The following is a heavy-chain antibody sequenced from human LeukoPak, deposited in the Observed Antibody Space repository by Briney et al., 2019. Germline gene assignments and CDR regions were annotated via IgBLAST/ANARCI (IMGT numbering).Heavy chain of an antibody. J-gene: IGHJ2*01. V-gene: IGHV4-30-4*01. Sequence: SQTLSLTCTVSGGSISSGDYYWSWIRQPPGKGLEWIGCIYNSGTIYYNPSLKSRLTISVDTSRNQFSLRLRSVTAADMAVYYCATAPLPATMWNWYFDLWGRGTLVTVSS. CDR2: IYNSGTI. CDR3: ATAPLPATMWNWYFDL. D-gene: IGHD2-2*01. CDR1: GGSISSGDYY.